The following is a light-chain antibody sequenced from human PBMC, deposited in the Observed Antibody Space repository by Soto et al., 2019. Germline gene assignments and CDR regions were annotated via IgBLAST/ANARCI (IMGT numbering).Light chain of an antibody. V-gene: IGKV3-15*01. CDR1: QSVGSK. CDR3: QQYNNWPLT. Sequence: EIMMTQSPAILSVSPGERATLSCRAGQSVGSKVAWYQQKPGQAPRLLIYGAYTRASGIPTRFSGSGSGTEFTLTIHSLQSEDFAVYFCQQYNNWPLTFGQGTKVEIK. CDR2: GAY. J-gene: IGKJ1*01.